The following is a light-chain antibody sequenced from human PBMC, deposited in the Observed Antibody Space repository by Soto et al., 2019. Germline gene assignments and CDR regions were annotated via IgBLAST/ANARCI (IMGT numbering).Light chain of an antibody. V-gene: IGKV1-5*03. Sequence: DIQMTQSPSSLSPSVGDRFTITCRASQTISSWLAWYQQKPGKAPKLLIYKASTLKSGVPSRFSGSGSGTEFTLTISSLQPDDFATYYCQHYNSYSEAFGQGTKVDIK. CDR3: QHYNSYSEA. J-gene: IGKJ1*01. CDR1: QTISSW. CDR2: KAS.